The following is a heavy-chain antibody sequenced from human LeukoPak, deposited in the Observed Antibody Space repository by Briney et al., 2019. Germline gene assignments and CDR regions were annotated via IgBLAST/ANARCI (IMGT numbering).Heavy chain of an antibody. CDR2: IYTSGST. J-gene: IGHJ6*03. Sequence: SETLSLTCTVSGGSISSGFYYWSWIRQPAGKGLEWIGRIYTSGSTNYNPSLKSRVSTSVDTSKNQFSLKLSSVTAADTAVYYCARTTMVRGTYYMDVWGKGTTVTVSS. CDR1: GGSISSGFYY. D-gene: IGHD3-10*01. CDR3: ARTTMVRGTYYMDV. V-gene: IGHV4-61*02.